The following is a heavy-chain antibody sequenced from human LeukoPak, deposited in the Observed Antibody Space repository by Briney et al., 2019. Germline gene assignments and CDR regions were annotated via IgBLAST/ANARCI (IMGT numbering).Heavy chain of an antibody. V-gene: IGHV3-30*04. Sequence: GGSLRLSCAASGFTFSSYAMHWVRQAPGKGLEWVAVISYDGSNKYYADSVKGRFTISRDNSKNTLYLQMNSLRAEDTAVYYCAGSITMVRGDTWGQGTLVTVS. CDR2: ISYDGSNK. CDR1: GFTFSSYA. D-gene: IGHD3-10*01. CDR3: AGSITMVRGDT. J-gene: IGHJ5*02.